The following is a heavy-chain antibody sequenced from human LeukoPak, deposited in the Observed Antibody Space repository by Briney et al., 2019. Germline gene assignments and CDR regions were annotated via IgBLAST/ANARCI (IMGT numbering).Heavy chain of an antibody. CDR1: GFTLSSYA. V-gene: IGHV3-30-3*01. Sequence: GGSLRLSCAASGFTLSSYAMHWVRQAPGKGLEWVAVISYDGSNKYYADSVKGRFTISRDNSKNTLYLQMNSLRAEDTAVYYCARDTHPYDFWSGYTDYWGQGTLVTVSS. CDR3: ARDTHPYDFWSGYTDY. CDR2: ISYDGSNK. J-gene: IGHJ4*02. D-gene: IGHD3-3*01.